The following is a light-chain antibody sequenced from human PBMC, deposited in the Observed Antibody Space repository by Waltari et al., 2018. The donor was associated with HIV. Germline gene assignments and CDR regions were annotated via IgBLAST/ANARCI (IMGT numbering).Light chain of an antibody. CDR2: KAS. CDR3: QQYNTYLWT. V-gene: IGKV1-5*03. CDR1: QDISRW. J-gene: IGKJ1*01. Sequence: DIQMTQSPSPLSASIGDKVTPTCLASQDISRWLAWYQQKPGEVPKLLVYKASLLGSGVPSRFSGSGSGTEFTLTINSLQPSDFATYYCQQYNTYLWTFGQGTKVEI.